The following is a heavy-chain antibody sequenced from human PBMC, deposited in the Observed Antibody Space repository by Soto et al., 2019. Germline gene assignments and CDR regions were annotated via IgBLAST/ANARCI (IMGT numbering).Heavy chain of an antibody. D-gene: IGHD2-21*02. CDR2: INAGNGNT. J-gene: IGHJ6*02. Sequence: GASVKVSCKASGYTFTSYAMHWVRQSPGQRLEWMGWINAGNGNTKYSQKFQGRVTITRDTSASTAYMELSSLRSEDTAVYYCARGGPYGGYLTEMVTYGMYVCGQGTTVTVSS. V-gene: IGHV1-3*01. CDR3: ARGGPYGGYLTEMVTYGMYV. CDR1: GYTFTSYA.